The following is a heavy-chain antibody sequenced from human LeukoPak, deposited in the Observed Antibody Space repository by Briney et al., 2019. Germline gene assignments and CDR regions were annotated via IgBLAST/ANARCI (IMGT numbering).Heavy chain of an antibody. V-gene: IGHV3-23*01. D-gene: IGHD5-12*01. Sequence: GGSLRLSCAVSGFTFSSYAMNWVRQAPGKGLEWVSVISGSGGSTYYAGSVTGRFTISRDNSKNTLYLQMNSLRAEDTAVYYCAKAPLIVATADYFDYWGQGTLVTVSS. J-gene: IGHJ4*02. CDR2: ISGSGGST. CDR3: AKAPLIVATADYFDY. CDR1: GFTFSSYA.